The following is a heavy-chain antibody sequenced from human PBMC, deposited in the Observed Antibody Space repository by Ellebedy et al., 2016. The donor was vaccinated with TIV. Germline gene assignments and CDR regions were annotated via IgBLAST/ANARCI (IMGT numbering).Heavy chain of an antibody. CDR2: IIPILGIA. J-gene: IGHJ4*02. D-gene: IGHD6-19*01. CDR1: GGTFSSYA. Sequence: SVKVSXXASGGTFSSYAISWVRQAPGQGLEWMGRIIPILGIANYAQKFQGRVTITADKSTSTAYMELSSLRSEDTAVYYCARGFVAVAGFFDYWGQGTLVTVSS. CDR3: ARGFVAVAGFFDY. V-gene: IGHV1-69*04.